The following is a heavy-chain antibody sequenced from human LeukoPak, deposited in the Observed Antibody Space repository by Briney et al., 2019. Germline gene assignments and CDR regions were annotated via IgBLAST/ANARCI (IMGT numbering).Heavy chain of an antibody. V-gene: IGHV4-4*07. CDR1: GGSISNYY. Sequence: SETLSLTCTVSGGSISNYYWSWIRQPAGKGLEWIGRIYRSGSTNYNPSLKSRVTMSVDTSKNQFFLKLNSVTAADTAVYYCARGLAAAGSLSFDYWGQGTLVTVSS. J-gene: IGHJ4*02. D-gene: IGHD6-13*01. CDR3: ARGLAAAGSLSFDY. CDR2: IYRSGST.